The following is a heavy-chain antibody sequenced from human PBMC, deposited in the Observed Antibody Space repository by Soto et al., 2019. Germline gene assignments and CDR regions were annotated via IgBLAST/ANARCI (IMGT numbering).Heavy chain of an antibody. CDR3: ARDLFGEDGAGYFDY. Sequence: QVHLVQSGVEVKKPGASVKVSCKASGYSFSTYGISWVRQAPGQGLEWMGWISGLNGNTNYAQNLQGRVTMTTDTSTSTADRELRSRGFDDTAMYYCARDLFGEDGAGYFDYWGQGTLVTVSS. V-gene: IGHV1-18*01. J-gene: IGHJ4*02. CDR2: ISGLNGNT. CDR1: GYSFSTYG. D-gene: IGHD3-10*01.